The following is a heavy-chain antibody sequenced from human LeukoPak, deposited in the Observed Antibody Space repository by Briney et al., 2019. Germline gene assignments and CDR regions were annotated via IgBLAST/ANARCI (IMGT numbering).Heavy chain of an antibody. J-gene: IGHJ6*03. V-gene: IGHV4-59*01. CDR2: IYYSGST. CDR3: ARGYYYYYMDV. Sequence: SETLSLTCTVSGDSISSDYWSWIRQPPGKGLEWIGYIYYSGSTNYNPSLKSRVTISVDTSKNQFSLKLSSVIAADTAVYYCARGYYYYYMDVWGKGTTVTISS. CDR1: GDSISSDY.